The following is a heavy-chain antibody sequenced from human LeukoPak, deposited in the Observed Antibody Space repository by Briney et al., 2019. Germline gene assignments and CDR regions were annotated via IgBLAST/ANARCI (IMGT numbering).Heavy chain of an antibody. CDR2: ISYDGSNK. CDR1: GFTFSTYT. Sequence: GGSLRLSCAASGFTFSTYTMHWVRQAPGKGLEWVAVISYDGSNKYYADSVKGRFTISRDNSKNTVYLQMNSLRAEDTAVYYCARESYSAFDYWGQGTLVTVSS. V-gene: IGHV3-30-3*01. J-gene: IGHJ4*02. CDR3: ARESYSAFDY. D-gene: IGHD3-10*01.